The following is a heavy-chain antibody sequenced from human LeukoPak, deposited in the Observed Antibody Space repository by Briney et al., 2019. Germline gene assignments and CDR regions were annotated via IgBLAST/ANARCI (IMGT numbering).Heavy chain of an antibody. D-gene: IGHD1-26*01. CDR1: GFTFSSYG. CDR3: AKDNVGATNYYYYGVDV. Sequence: SGRSLRLPCAASGFTFSSYGMHWVRQAPGKGLEWVAVISYDGSNKYYADSVKGRFTISRDNSKNTLYLQMNSLRAEDTAAYYCAKDNVGATNYYYYGVDVWGQGTTVTVSS. J-gene: IGHJ6*02. V-gene: IGHV3-30*18. CDR2: ISYDGSNK.